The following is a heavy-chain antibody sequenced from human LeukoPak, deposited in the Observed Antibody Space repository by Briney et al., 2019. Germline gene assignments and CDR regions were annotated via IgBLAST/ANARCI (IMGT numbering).Heavy chain of an antibody. CDR2: ISGSGGST. J-gene: IGHJ4*02. CDR3: AKGPLIEVAGTTWDY. D-gene: IGHD6-19*01. Sequence: GGSLRLSCAASGFTFSSYSMNWVRQAPGTGLEWVSAISGSGGSTYYADSVKGRFTISRDNSKNTLYLEMNSLRAEDTALYYCAKGPLIEVAGTTWDYWGQGTRVTVSS. CDR1: GFTFSSYS. V-gene: IGHV3-23*01.